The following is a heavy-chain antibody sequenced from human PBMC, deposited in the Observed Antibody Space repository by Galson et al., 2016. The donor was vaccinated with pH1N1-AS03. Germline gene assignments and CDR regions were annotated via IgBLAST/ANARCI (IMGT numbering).Heavy chain of an antibody. Sequence: SLRLSCATSGFTFTDFAVSWVRQAPGRGLEWVSATSSSGGSTYYAESVKGRFTISRDYSKNTVDLKMNSLRAEDTAVYYCARGRVFDDSYYGLDVWGQGTTVIVSS. CDR2: TSSSGGST. D-gene: IGHD3-10*02. J-gene: IGHJ6*02. CDR3: ARGRVFDDSYYGLDV. V-gene: IGHV3-23*01. CDR1: GFTFTDFA.